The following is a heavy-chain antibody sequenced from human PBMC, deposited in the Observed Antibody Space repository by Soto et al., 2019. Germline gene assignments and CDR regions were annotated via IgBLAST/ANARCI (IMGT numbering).Heavy chain of an antibody. Sequence: SETLSLTCAVSGGSISSGGYSWGWIRQPPGKGLEWIGYIYHSGSTYYNPSLKSRVTISVDRSKNQFSLKLSSVTAAGTAVYYCGRAGPHYDMLPGLSEMFDTWGQGTLVTVSS. CDR2: IYHSGST. V-gene: IGHV4-30-2*01. D-gene: IGHD3-9*01. CDR3: GRAGPHYDMLPGLSEMFDT. CDR1: GGSISSGGYS. J-gene: IGHJ5*02.